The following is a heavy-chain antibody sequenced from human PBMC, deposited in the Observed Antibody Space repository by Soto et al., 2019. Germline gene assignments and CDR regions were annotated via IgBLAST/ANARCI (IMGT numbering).Heavy chain of an antibody. V-gene: IGHV1-18*01. CDR3: ARDLPHIVVVVAATEGGMDV. D-gene: IGHD2-15*01. CDR2: ISAYNGNT. CDR1: GYTFTSYG. J-gene: IGHJ6*02. Sequence: GASVKVSCKASGYTFTSYGISWVRQAPGQGLEWMGWISAYNGNTNYAQKLQGRVTMTTDTSTSTAYMELRSLRSDDTAVYYCARDLPHIVVVVAATEGGMDVWGQGTTVTVSS.